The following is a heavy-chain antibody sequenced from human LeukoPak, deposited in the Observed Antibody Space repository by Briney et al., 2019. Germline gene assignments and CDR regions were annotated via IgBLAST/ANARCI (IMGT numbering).Heavy chain of an antibody. CDR2: FDPEDGET. CDR1: RYTLTELS. D-gene: IGHD6-19*01. J-gene: IGHJ4*02. Sequence: ASVKVSCKVSRYTLTELSMHWVRQAPGKGLEWMGGFDPEDGETIYAQKFQGRVTMTEDTSTDTAYMELSSLRSEDTAVYYCATVLSSGWYVDYWGQGTLVTVSS. CDR3: ATVLSSGWYVDY. V-gene: IGHV1-24*01.